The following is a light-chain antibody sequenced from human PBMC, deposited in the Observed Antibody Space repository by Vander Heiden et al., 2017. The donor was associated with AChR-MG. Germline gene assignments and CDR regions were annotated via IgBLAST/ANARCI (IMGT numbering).Light chain of an antibody. CDR3: NSRDSSGNQWV. J-gene: IGLJ3*02. CDR1: SLRSYY. Sequence: SSELTQDPAVSVALGQTVRITCQGDSLRSYYASWYQQKPGQAPVLVIYGKNNRPSGIPDRFSGSSSGNTASLTITGAQAEDEADYYCNSRDSSGNQWVFGGGTKL. CDR2: GKN. V-gene: IGLV3-19*01.